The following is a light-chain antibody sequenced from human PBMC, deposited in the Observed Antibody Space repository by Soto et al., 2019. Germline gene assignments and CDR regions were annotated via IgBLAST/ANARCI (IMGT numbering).Light chain of an antibody. CDR2: AAS. CDR3: QQSYSTPF. V-gene: IGKV1-39*01. J-gene: IGKJ5*01. CDR1: QSINSY. Sequence: DIQMTQSPSSLSASVGDRVTITCRASQSINSYLNWYQQKPGKAPKLLIYAASSLQSGVPSRFSGSGSGTDFTLTISSLQPEDFATYYCQQSYSTPFFGQGTRLEIK.